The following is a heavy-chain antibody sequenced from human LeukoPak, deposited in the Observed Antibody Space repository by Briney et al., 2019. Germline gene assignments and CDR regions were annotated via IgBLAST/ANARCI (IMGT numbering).Heavy chain of an antibody. CDR3: ASIDHCSSTSCYSH. Sequence: GASVKVSCKASGYTFTGYYMHWVRQAPGQGLEWMGWINPNSGGTNYAQKFQGRVTMTRDTSISTAYMELSRLRSDDTAVYYCASIDHCSSTSCYSHWGQGTLVTVSS. V-gene: IGHV1-2*02. J-gene: IGHJ4*02. D-gene: IGHD2-2*02. CDR1: GYTFTGYY. CDR2: INPNSGGT.